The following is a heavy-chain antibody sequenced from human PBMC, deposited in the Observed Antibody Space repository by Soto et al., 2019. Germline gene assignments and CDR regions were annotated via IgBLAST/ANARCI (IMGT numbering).Heavy chain of an antibody. J-gene: IGHJ4*02. CDR1: GFTFSSYA. V-gene: IGHV3-30*03. CDR2: ISHNVSIQ. CDR3: VGGSLLH. Sequence: GGSLRLSCAASGFTFSSYAMSWVRQAPGKGLEWVTMISHNVSIQFYADSVKGRFTISRDNSKDTLYLQMNSLTPADTAVYYCVGGSLLHWGQGTPVTVSS.